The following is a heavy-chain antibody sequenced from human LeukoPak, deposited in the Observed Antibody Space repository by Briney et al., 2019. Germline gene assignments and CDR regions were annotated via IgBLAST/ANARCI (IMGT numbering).Heavy chain of an antibody. V-gene: IGHV4-38-2*01. CDR1: GYSIRSGYY. CDR3: ATLGYSSSSVVD. CDR2: IYHSGST. Sequence: PSETLSLTCDVPGYSIRSGYYWGWIRQPPGKGLEWIGSIYHSGSTYYNPSLKSRVTVSVDTSKNQFSLKVNSVTAADTAVYYCATLGYSSSSVVDCGQGTLVTVSS. J-gene: IGHJ4*02. D-gene: IGHD6-6*01.